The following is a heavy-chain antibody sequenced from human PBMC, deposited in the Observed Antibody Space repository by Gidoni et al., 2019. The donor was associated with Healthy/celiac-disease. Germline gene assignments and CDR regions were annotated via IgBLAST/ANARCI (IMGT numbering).Heavy chain of an antibody. CDR1: GGSISSYY. CDR3: ATQKGIRVDY. J-gene: IGHJ4*02. V-gene: IGHV4-59*01. D-gene: IGHD3-10*01. CDR2: IYYSGST. Sequence: QVQLQESGPGLVKPSETLSLTCTVSGGSISSYYWSWIRQPPGKGLEWIGYIYYSGSTNYNPSLKSRVTISVDTSKNQFSLKLSSVTAADTAVYYCATQKGIRVDYWGQGTLVTVSS.